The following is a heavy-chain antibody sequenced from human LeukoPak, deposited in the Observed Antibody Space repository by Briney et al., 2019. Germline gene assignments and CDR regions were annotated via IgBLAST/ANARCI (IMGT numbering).Heavy chain of an antibody. CDR2: IWSDGNIK. D-gene: IGHD1-26*01. CDR1: GFIFKNYG. Sequence: GRSLRLSCTASGFIFKNYGMHWVRQTPGKGLEWLAVIWSDGNIKYYADSVKGRFSISRDNFKNLLYLQMSGPRAEDTAVYYCARVGSGSYFLDALDIWGQGTMVTVSS. J-gene: IGHJ3*02. CDR3: ARVGSGSYFLDALDI. V-gene: IGHV3-33*01.